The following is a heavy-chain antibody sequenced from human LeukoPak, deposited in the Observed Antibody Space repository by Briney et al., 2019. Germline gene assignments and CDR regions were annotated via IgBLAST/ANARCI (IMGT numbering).Heavy chain of an antibody. V-gene: IGHV1-69*13. D-gene: IGHD3-22*01. CDR1: GYTFTSYG. J-gene: IGHJ6*02. CDR2: IIPIFGTA. Sequence: SVKVSCKASGYTFTSYGISWVRQAPGQGLEWMGGIIPIFGTANYAQKFQGRVTITADESTSTAYMELSSLRSEDTAVYYCARAPYYYDSSGYLHYYYYGMDVWGQGTTVTVSS. CDR3: ARAPYYYDSSGYLHYYYYGMDV.